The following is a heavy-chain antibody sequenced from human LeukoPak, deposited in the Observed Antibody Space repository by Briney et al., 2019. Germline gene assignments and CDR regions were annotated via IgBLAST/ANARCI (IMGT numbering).Heavy chain of an antibody. Sequence: PSETLSLTCSVSGGAIISYCWSWIRQPAGKGPEWVGRIYPTGNTDYNPSLKTRVTMSTDLSKKQFSLRLRSVTAADTAVYYCARLKFYDSTGYSPGYYMDVWGKGTAVTVSS. CDR2: IYPTGNT. CDR3: ARLKFYDSTGYSPGYYMDV. D-gene: IGHD3-22*01. J-gene: IGHJ6*03. V-gene: IGHV4-4*07. CDR1: GGAIISYC.